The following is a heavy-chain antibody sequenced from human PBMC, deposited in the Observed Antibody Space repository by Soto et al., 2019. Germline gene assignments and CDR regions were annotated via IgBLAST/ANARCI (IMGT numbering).Heavy chain of an antibody. CDR2: ILVGGST. J-gene: IGHJ3*02. D-gene: IGHD2-8*02. CDR3: AKATATGGGAFEI. CDR1: GFICSSYD. V-gene: IGHV3-23*01. Sequence: GGSLRLSCAVSGFICSSYDMSWVRQAPGKGLAWVSTILVGGSTHYEDSVQGRFTISRDTSKNTVYLHMNTLTAGDTAVYYCAKATATGGGAFEIYGQGTMVTVSS.